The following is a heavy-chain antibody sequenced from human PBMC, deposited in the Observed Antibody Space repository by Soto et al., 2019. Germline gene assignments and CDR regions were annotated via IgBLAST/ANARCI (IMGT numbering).Heavy chain of an antibody. CDR3: ASRYYDILTGPMGY. Sequence: ASVKVSCKASGGTFSSYAISWVRQAPGQGLEWMGGIIPIFGTANYAQKFQGRVTITADESTSTAYMELSSLRSEDTAVYYCASRYYDILTGPMGYWGQGTLVTVSS. J-gene: IGHJ4*02. V-gene: IGHV1-69*13. CDR1: GGTFSSYA. CDR2: IIPIFGTA. D-gene: IGHD3-9*01.